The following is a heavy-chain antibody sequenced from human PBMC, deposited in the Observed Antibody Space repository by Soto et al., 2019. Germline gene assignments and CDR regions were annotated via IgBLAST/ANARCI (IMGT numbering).Heavy chain of an antibody. V-gene: IGHV3-23*01. CDR1: GFTFSSYA. J-gene: IGHJ4*02. CDR2: ISGSGGST. CDR3: AKDLNYYGSGSLAFDY. D-gene: IGHD3-10*01. Sequence: GGSLRLSCAASGFTFSSYAMSWVRQAPGKGLEWVSAISGSGGSTYYADSVKGRFTISRDNSKNTLYLQMNSLRAEDTAVYYCAKDLNYYGSGSLAFDYWGQGTLVTVSS.